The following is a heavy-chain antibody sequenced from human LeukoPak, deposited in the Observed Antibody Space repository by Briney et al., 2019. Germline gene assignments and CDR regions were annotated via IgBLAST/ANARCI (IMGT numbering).Heavy chain of an antibody. CDR2: IYPGDSDT. J-gene: IGHJ5*02. V-gene: IGHV5-51*01. CDR1: GYGFTSYW. CDR3: ARTDTAMVTGGWFDP. Sequence: GESLKISCKGSGYGFTSYWIGWVRQMPGKGLEWMGIIYPGDSDTRYSPSFQGQVTISADKSISTAYLQWSSLKASDTAMYYCARTDTAMVTGGWFDPWGQETLVTVSS. D-gene: IGHD5-18*01.